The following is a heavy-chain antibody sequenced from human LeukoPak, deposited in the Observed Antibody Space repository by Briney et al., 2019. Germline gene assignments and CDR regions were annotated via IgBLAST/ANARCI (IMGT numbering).Heavy chain of an antibody. CDR1: GYTFTDYY. CDR2: INPRDGGT. D-gene: IGHD6-13*01. J-gene: IGHJ4*02. CDR3: ARETYSSSWYVHY. Sequence: GASVKVSCKGSGYTFTDYYLHWVRQAPGQGLEWVGYINPRDGGTSSPPNFRGRVTMTTDASSSTVYVELSSLRSEDTAVYYCARETYSSSWYVHYWGQGTLVTVSS. V-gene: IGHV1-2*02.